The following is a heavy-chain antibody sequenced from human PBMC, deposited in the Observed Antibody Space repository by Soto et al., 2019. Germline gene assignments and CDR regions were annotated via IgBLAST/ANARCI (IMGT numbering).Heavy chain of an antibody. Sequence: QIQLVQSGAEVKKPGASVKVSCKASGYTFTSYGISWVRQAPGQGLEWMGWISAYNGNTNYAQKLQGRVTMTTDTSTSTAYMELRSLRSDDTAVFYCARRFCSGGSCQGGSFEDYWGQGTLVTVSS. CDR2: ISAYNGNT. J-gene: IGHJ4*02. CDR3: ARRFCSGGSCQGGSFEDY. V-gene: IGHV1-18*01. CDR1: GYTFTSYG. D-gene: IGHD2-15*01.